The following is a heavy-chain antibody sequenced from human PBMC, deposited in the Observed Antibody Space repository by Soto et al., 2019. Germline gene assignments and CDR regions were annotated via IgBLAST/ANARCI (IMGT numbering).Heavy chain of an antibody. Sequence: SETLSLTCAVYGGSFSGYYWSWIRQPPGKGLEWIGEINHSGSTNYNPSLKSRVTISVDTSKNQFSLKLSSVTAADTAVYYCARGLGARNYYYYYGMDVWGQGTKVTV. CDR1: GGSFSGYY. J-gene: IGHJ6*02. D-gene: IGHD1-26*01. V-gene: IGHV4-34*01. CDR2: INHSGST. CDR3: ARGLGARNYYYYYGMDV.